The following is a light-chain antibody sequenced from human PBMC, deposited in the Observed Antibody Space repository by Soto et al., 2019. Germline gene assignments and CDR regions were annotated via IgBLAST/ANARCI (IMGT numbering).Light chain of an antibody. J-gene: IGLJ2*01. CDR3: SSYAGSNNFVV. Sequence: QSALTQPPSASGSPGQSVTISCTGTSSDIGGYNYVSWYQQHPGTAPKLMIYEVSQRPSGVPDRFSGSKSGNTASRTVSGLQAEDEADYYCSSYAGSNNFVVFGGGTQLTVL. CDR1: SSDIGGYNY. CDR2: EVS. V-gene: IGLV2-8*01.